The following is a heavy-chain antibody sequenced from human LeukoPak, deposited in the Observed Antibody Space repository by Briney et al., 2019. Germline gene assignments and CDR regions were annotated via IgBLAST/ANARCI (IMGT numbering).Heavy chain of an antibody. CDR2: ISSSSSYT. Sequence: PGGSLRLSCAASGFTFSSYALHWVRQAPGRGLEWVSYISSSSSYTNYADSVKGRFTISRDNAKNSLYLQMNSLSAADTAVYYCASNLDTASWGQGTLVTVSS. D-gene: IGHD5-18*01. J-gene: IGHJ5*02. CDR1: GFTFSSYA. CDR3: ASNLDTAS. V-gene: IGHV3-21*05.